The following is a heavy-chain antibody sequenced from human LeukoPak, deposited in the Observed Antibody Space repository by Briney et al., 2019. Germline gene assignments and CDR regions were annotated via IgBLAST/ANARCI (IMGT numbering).Heavy chain of an antibody. CDR1: GFTFSSYA. CDR2: VFGSGGST. J-gene: IGHJ4*02. V-gene: IGHV3-23*01. D-gene: IGHD3-10*01. CDR3: AKGALGTFYSHFDS. Sequence: PGGSLRLSCAASGFTFSSYALSWVRQAPGKGLEWVSAVFGSGGSTYYADSVKGRFTISRENSNNTLYLQMSSLRAEDAAIYYCAKGALGTFYSHFDSWGQGTLVTVSS.